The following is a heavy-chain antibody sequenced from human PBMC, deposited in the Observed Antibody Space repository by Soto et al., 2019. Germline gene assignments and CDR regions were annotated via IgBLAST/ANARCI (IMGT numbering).Heavy chain of an antibody. CDR3: ARGYYYDSSGYSNPLHYYYYGMDV. D-gene: IGHD3-22*01. Sequence: PSETLSLTCTVSGGSISSGDYYWSWIRQPPGKGLEWIGYIYYSGSTYYNPSLKSRVTISVDTSKNQFSLKLSSVTAADTAVYYCARGYYYDSSGYSNPLHYYYYGMDVWGQGTTVTVSS. J-gene: IGHJ6*02. CDR2: IYYSGST. CDR1: GGSISSGDYY. V-gene: IGHV4-30-4*01.